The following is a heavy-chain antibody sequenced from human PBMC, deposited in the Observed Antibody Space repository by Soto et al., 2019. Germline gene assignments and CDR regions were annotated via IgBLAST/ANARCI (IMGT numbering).Heavy chain of an antibody. CDR2: INPNSGGT. D-gene: IGHD2-21*02. CDR3: ARAEFVVVTDIWRY. CDR1: GYTFTDYY. J-gene: IGHJ4*02. Sequence: GASVKVSCKASGYTFTDYYMHWVRQAPGQGLEWMGWINPNSGGTNYAQKFQGRVTMTRDTSISTAYMELSRLRSDDTAVYYCARAEFVVVTDIWRYWGQGTLVTVSS. V-gene: IGHV1-2*02.